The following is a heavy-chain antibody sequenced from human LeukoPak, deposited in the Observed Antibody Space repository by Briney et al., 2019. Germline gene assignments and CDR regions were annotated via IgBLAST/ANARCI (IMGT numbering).Heavy chain of an antibody. CDR1: GGSISSYY. Sequence: SETLSLTCTVSGGSISSYYWSWIRQPPGKGLEWIGYIYYSGSTNYNPSLKSRVTISVDTSKNQFSLKLSSVTAADTAVYYCARHTDYGDYGNWFDPWGQGTLVTVSS. CDR3: ARHTDYGDYGNWFDP. V-gene: IGHV4-59*08. CDR2: IYYSGST. J-gene: IGHJ5*02. D-gene: IGHD4-17*01.